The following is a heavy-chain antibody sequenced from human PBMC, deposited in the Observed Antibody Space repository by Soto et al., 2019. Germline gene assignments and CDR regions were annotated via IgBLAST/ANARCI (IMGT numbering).Heavy chain of an antibody. CDR3: AADRTYSSGWANYYYYGMDV. D-gene: IGHD6-19*01. CDR1: GFTLTSSA. J-gene: IGHJ6*02. V-gene: IGHV1-58*02. CDR2: IVVGSGNT. Sequence: GASVKVSCKASGFTLTSSAMQWVRQARGQRLEWIGWIVVGSGNTNYAQKFQERVTITRDMSTSTAYMELSSLRSEDTAVYYCAADRTYSSGWANYYYYGMDVWG.